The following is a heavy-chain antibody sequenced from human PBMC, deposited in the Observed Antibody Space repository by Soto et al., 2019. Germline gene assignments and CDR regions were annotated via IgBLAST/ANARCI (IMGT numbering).Heavy chain of an antibody. Sequence: EVQLVETGGGLIQPGGSLRLSCAASGFTVNNNYMGWVRQAPGKGLEWVSLIYSGDSTYYTDSVKGRLTIFRDSSNNTLYLQMSSLSAEDTAVYYCARDNSWGPGTLVTVSS. CDR1: GFTVNNNY. V-gene: IGHV3-53*02. CDR2: IYSGDST. J-gene: IGHJ4*02. CDR3: ARDNS.